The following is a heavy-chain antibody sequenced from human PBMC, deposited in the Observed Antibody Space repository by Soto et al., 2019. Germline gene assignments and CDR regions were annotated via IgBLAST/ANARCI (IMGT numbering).Heavy chain of an antibody. CDR2: MNPNSGNT. Sequence: QVQLVQSGAEVKKSGASVRISCKASGYTFKRHDINWVRQATGQGPEGIGWMNPNSGNTGYAQKFQGRVTMTRDSSITTAYMDLSSLTSEDTAIYYCAREGLYGSSQDNTFDFWGQGTMVTVSS. J-gene: IGHJ3*01. D-gene: IGHD6-19*01. CDR3: AREGLYGSSQDNTFDF. CDR1: GYTFKRHD. V-gene: IGHV1-8*01.